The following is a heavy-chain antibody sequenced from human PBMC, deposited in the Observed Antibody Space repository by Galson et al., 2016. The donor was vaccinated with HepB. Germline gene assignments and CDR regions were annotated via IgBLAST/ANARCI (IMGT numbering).Heavy chain of an antibody. J-gene: IGHJ4*02. Sequence: SLRLSCAASGFTFATHALSWVRQAPGKGLEWVANINQDGSVEKYVDSVKGRFTIFKDNAKSSLYLQLNSLSAEDTAMFYCARIAADGSTFDYWGQGTLVTVSS. D-gene: IGHD6-13*01. CDR3: ARIAADGSTFDY. CDR1: GFTFATHA. CDR2: INQDGSVE. V-gene: IGHV3-7*03.